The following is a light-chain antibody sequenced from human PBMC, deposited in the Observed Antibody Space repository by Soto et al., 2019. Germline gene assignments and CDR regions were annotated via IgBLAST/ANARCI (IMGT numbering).Light chain of an antibody. CDR3: QQDYNLPLS. V-gene: IGKV3D-7*01. J-gene: IGKJ4*01. CDR2: GAS. CDR1: QRVSSSY. Sequence: PGERVTLSCRARQRVSSSYLTWYQQKPGQAPRLLIYGASTRATSIPARFSGSGSGTDFTLTISSLQPEDFAVYYCQQDYNLPLSFGGGTKVDIK.